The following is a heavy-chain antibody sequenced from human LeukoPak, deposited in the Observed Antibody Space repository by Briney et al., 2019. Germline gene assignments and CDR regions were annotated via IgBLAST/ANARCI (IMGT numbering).Heavy chain of an antibody. Sequence: GGSLRLSCAASGFTFSNSAMSWVRQAPGKGLEWVSTLSGSGITTYYADSVKGRFTVSRDNSKNTLYLQMNSLRAEDTAVYYCAKGIYSSGWSYSDYWGHGTLVTVSS. J-gene: IGHJ4*01. CDR1: GFTFSNSA. CDR3: AKGIYSSGWSYSDY. V-gene: IGHV3-23*01. CDR2: LSGSGITT. D-gene: IGHD6-19*01.